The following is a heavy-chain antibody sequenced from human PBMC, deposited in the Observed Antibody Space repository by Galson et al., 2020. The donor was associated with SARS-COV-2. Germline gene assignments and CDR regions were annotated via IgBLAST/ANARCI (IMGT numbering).Heavy chain of an antibody. CDR3: ARVVGASLPAAINAFDV. CDR1: GASISSDGYY. CDR2: IYYSGDT. J-gene: IGHJ3*01. Sequence: SATLSLTCTVSGASISSDGYYWSWIRQRPGKGLEWIGYIYYSGDTFYNPSVNSPIIISLDTSKNRFALRLSFVNVADTAVYFCARVVGASLPAAINAFDVWSQGTMVAVSS. D-gene: IGHD2-2*02. V-gene: IGHV4-31*01.